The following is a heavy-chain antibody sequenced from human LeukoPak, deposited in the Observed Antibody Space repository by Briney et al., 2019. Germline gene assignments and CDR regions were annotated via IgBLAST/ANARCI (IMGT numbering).Heavy chain of an antibody. D-gene: IGHD6-6*01. Sequence: ASVKVSCKASGYTFTGYYMHWVRQAPGQGLEWMGWINPNSGGTNYAQKFQGRVTMTRDTSISTAYMELSRLRSDDTAVYYCARECGFSGPLYEQLGCWFDPWGQGTLVTVSS. CDR1: GYTFTGYY. V-gene: IGHV1-2*02. CDR3: ARECGFSGPLYEQLGCWFDP. CDR2: INPNSGGT. J-gene: IGHJ5*02.